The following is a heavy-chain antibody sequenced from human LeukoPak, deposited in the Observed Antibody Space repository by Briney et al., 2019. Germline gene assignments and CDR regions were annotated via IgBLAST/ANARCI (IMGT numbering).Heavy chain of an antibody. CDR3: AKDIGPIALDAFDI. D-gene: IGHD6-13*01. J-gene: IGHJ3*02. CDR1: GFTFSDYY. Sequence: GGSLRLSCAASGFTFSDYYTSWIRQAPGKGLEWVSYISSSGSTIYYADSVKGRFTISRDNSKNTLYLQMNSLRAEDTALFYCAKDIGPIALDAFDIWGQGTMVTVSS. CDR2: ISSSGSTI. V-gene: IGHV3-11*04.